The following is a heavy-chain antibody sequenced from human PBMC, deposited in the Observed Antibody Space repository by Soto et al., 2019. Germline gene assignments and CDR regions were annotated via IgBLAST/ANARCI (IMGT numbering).Heavy chain of an antibody. J-gene: IGHJ5*02. CDR3: ARDQTGITTAGGGRIDR. CDR1: GFTFSTHA. Sequence: QVQLVESGGGVVQPGRSRRLSCAAAGFTFSTHAMHWVRQAPGKGLECVAIVSFDGSNKYYADSVKGRFTISRDNSKNTLYLQMRGLTPEDKAFYYCARDQTGITTAGGGRIDRWGQGTLVTVSS. V-gene: IGHV3-30-3*01. D-gene: IGHD6-13*01. CDR2: VSFDGSNK.